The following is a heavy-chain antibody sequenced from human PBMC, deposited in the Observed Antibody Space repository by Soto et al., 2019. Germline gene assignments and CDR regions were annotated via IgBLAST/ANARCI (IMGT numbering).Heavy chain of an antibody. CDR2: IYYSGST. V-gene: IGHV4-61*03. J-gene: IGHJ5*02. D-gene: IGHD3-3*01. CDR3: ARDTSYEFWSGYFGFDH. Sequence: XETPSLTCAAAGCSVSSGRHYWSWNRQPPGKGLEWIGNIYYSGSTKYNPSLKSRVTISVDRSRNHFYLNLRSVTTADTALYYCARDTSYEFWSGYFGFDHWGEGNLVTGYS. CDR1: GCSVSSGRHY.